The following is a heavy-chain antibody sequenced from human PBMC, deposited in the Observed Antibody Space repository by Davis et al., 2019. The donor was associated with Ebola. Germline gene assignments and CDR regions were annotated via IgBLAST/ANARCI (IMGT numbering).Heavy chain of an antibody. Sequence: SETLSLTCAVSGYSISSGYYWGWIRQPPGKGLEWIGSIYHSGSTYYNPSLKSRVTISVDTSKNQFSLKLSSVTAADTAVYYCARREWGLPFDYWGQGTLVTVSS. CDR1: GYSISSGYY. CDR2: IYHSGST. J-gene: IGHJ4*02. CDR3: ARREWGLPFDY. D-gene: IGHD1-26*01. V-gene: IGHV4-38-2*01.